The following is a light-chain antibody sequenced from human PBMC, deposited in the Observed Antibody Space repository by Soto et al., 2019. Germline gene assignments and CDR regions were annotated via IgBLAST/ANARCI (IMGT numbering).Light chain of an antibody. CDR1: QRVLYNSNNKNY. CDR2: WAS. V-gene: IGKV4-1*01. Sequence: DNVMTQSPDSLAVSLGERATINCKSSQRVLYNSNNKNYLAWYQQKPGQPPKLLIYWASTREFGVPERFSGSGSGTDFTLTISSLQAEDVAVYYCQQYYSTPRTFGQGTRVEI. CDR3: QQYYSTPRT. J-gene: IGKJ1*01.